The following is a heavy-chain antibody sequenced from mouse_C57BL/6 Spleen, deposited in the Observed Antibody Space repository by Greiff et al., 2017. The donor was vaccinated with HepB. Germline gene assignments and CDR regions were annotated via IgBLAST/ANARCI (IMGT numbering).Heavy chain of an antibody. CDR3: ARNYDGYYADYYAMDY. V-gene: IGHV2-2*01. D-gene: IGHD2-3*01. J-gene: IGHJ4*01. CDR1: GFSLTSYG. Sequence: VKLMESGPGLVQPSQSLSITSTVSGFSLTSYGVHWVRQSPGKGLEWLGVIWSGGSTDYNAAFISRLSISKDNSKSQVFFKMNSLQADDTAIYYCARNYDGYYADYYAMDYWGQGTSVTVSS. CDR2: IWSGGST.